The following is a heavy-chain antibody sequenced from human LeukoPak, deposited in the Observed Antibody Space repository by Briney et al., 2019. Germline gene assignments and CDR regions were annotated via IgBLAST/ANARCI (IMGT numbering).Heavy chain of an antibody. J-gene: IGHJ6*02. CDR3: AKGEATNYYYYGMDV. D-gene: IGHD1-26*01. CDR1: GFTLSSYA. CDR2: ISGSGGST. V-gene: IGHV3-23*01. Sequence: GASLTLSCAASGFTLSSYAMSWVRQAPGKGLEWVSAISGSGGSTYYAHSVKGRFTIPSHKSKTTLYLQMNSLRAEHTAVYYCAKGEATNYYYYGMDVWGQGTTVTVSS.